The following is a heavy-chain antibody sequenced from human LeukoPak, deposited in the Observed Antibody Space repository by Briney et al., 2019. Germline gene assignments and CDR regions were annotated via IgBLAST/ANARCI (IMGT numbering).Heavy chain of an antibody. Sequence: ASVKVSCTVSGYTLTELSMHWVRQAPGKGLEWMGGFDPEDGETIYAQKFQGRVTMTEDTSTDTAYMELSSLRSEDTAVYYCATGYCSSTSCSAKDPNFDYWGQGTLVTVSS. CDR1: GYTLTELS. V-gene: IGHV1-24*01. CDR3: ATGYCSSTSCSAKDPNFDY. J-gene: IGHJ4*02. D-gene: IGHD2-2*01. CDR2: FDPEDGET.